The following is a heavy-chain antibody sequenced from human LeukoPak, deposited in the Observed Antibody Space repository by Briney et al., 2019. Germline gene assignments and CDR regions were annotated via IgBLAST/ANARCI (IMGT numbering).Heavy chain of an antibody. CDR3: ARDLQAYYYDSSGYL. Sequence: GGSLRLSCAASGFTFSSYWMHRVRQAPGKGLVWVSRINTDGSSTSYADSVKGRFTISRDNAKNTLYLQMNSLRAEDTAVYYCARDLQAYYYDSSGYLWGQGTLVTVSS. CDR2: INTDGSST. CDR1: GFTFSSYW. J-gene: IGHJ4*02. D-gene: IGHD3-22*01. V-gene: IGHV3-74*01.